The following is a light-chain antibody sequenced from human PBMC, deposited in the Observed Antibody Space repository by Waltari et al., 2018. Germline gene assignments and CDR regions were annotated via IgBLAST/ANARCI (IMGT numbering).Light chain of an antibody. V-gene: IGKV2-28*01. CDR2: LGS. J-gene: IGKJ3*01. CDR3: MHALETRNT. Sequence: DIVMSQSPLSLPVTPGDPASLPCRSNQSLLHRNGKNYLDWYLQKPGQAPQLLIYLGSNRASGVPDRFSGSGSGTDFTLKISRVEAEDVGFYYCMHALETRNTFGPGTKVDIK. CDR1: QSLLHRNGKNY.